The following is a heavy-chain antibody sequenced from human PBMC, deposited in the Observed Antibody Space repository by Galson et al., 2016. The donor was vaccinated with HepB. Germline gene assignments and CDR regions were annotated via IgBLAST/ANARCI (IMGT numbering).Heavy chain of an antibody. CDR3: ARDLPDDSVEYFDVFDL. CDR2: ISTSGNSM. D-gene: IGHD4-17*01. J-gene: IGHJ3*01. Sequence: SLRLSCAASGFTFSDYHMNWIRQAPGKGLEWISYISTSGNSMLYADSVRGRFSISRDKAKKSLYLQMTNLRAEDTAVYYCARDLPDDSVEYFDVFDLWGQGTMVTVSS. V-gene: IGHV3-11*01. CDR1: GFTFSDYH.